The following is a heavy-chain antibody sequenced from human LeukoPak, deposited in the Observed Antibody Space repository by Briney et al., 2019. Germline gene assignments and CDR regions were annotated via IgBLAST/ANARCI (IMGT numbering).Heavy chain of an antibody. CDR2: INPNSGGT. CDR1: GYTFTGYY. V-gene: IGHV1-2*02. CDR3: ARDLDSSGWEGAFDI. Sequence: ASVKVSCKASGYTFTGYYMHWVRQAPGQGLEWMGWINPNSGGTNYAQEFQGRVTMTRDTSISTAYMELSRLRSDDTAVYYCARDLDSSGWEGAFDIWGQGTMVTVSS. D-gene: IGHD6-19*01. J-gene: IGHJ3*02.